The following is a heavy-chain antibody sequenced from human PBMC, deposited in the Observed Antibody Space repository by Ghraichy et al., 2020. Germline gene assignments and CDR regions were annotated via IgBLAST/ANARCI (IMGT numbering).Heavy chain of an antibody. D-gene: IGHD2-8*01. J-gene: IGHJ5*02. CDR1: GFTFTAYW. CDR3: ARAEANGFGP. Sequence: GSLRLSCAVSGFTFTAYWMTWVRQAPGKGLEWVANIKEDGSEKYYVDSVKGRFTVSRDNAKNSVYLQMSSLRAEDTAVYYCARAEANGFGPWGQGTLVIVSS. CDR2: IKEDGSEK. V-gene: IGHV3-7*03.